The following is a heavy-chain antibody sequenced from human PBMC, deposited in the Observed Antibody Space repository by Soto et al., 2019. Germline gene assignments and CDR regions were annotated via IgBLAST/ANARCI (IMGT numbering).Heavy chain of an antibody. CDR3: ARLVVGATWYYFDY. J-gene: IGHJ4*02. Sequence: SDTLSLTCTVSGGCISRYYWSWIRQPAGKGLEWIGLIYTSGSTNYNPSLKSRVTMSVDTSKNQFSLKLSSVTAADTAVYYCARLVVGATWYYFDYWGQGTLVTGSS. CDR2: IYTSGST. V-gene: IGHV4-4*07. D-gene: IGHD1-26*01. CDR1: GGCISRYY.